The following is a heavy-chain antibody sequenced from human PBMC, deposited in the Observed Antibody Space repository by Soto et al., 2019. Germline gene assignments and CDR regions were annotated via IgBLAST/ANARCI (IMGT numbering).Heavy chain of an antibody. J-gene: IGHJ4*02. CDR3: ARALGYCISNSCLETGYSSSWYRY. V-gene: IGHV1-69*13. CDR1: GGTFSSYA. CDR2: IIPIFGTA. D-gene: IGHD6-13*01. Sequence: GASVKVSCKASGGTFSSYAISWVRQAPGQGLEWMGGIIPIFGTANYAQKFQGRVTITADESTSTAYMELSSLRSEDTAVYYCARALGYCISNSCLETGYSSSWYRYWGQGTLVNVSS.